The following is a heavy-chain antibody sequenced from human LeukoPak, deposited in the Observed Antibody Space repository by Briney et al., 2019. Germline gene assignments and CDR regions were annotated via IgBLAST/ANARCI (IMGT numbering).Heavy chain of an antibody. CDR1: GGSISSGSYY. J-gene: IGHJ5*02. Sequence: SETLSLTCTVSGGSISSGSYYWSWIRQPAGKGLEWIGGIYTSQCTNYNPSLKSRVTISVEASKNQFSLKLSSVTAADTAVYYCARAWRPLQYSSGWYGNWFDPWGQGTLVTVSS. D-gene: IGHD6-19*01. CDR2: IYTSQCT. CDR3: ARAWRPLQYSSGWYGNWFDP. V-gene: IGHV4-61*02.